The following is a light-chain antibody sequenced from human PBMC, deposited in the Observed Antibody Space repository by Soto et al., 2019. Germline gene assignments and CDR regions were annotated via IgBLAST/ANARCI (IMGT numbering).Light chain of an antibody. Sequence: IVLTQSPGNLSLSPGERATLSCRASQSVSSSYLAWFQQKPGQTPRLLIYGASSRATGIPDRFSGSGSGTDFTVIIIRVEPEDFVVYYCHQYGSAPPTFGQGTKLEI. CDR2: GAS. CDR3: HQYGSAPPT. V-gene: IGKV3-20*01. J-gene: IGKJ2*01. CDR1: QSVSSSY.